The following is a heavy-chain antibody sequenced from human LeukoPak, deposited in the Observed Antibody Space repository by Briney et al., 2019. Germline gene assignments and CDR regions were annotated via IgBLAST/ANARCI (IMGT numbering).Heavy chain of an antibody. V-gene: IGHV3-21*04. CDR1: GFTFSYSS. J-gene: IGHJ4*02. Sequence: WGYPRPYFAAPGFTFSYSSMNWVRHAPAQRQESVSSISSSTGYIYYAESVNGGFTNSSDNAKNSLYLPMNSLKDQDTDGYDFARGNTAMVRSYFDYWGLGTLVTVSS. CDR3: ARGNTAMVRSYFDY. CDR2: ISSSTGYI. D-gene: IGHD5-18*01.